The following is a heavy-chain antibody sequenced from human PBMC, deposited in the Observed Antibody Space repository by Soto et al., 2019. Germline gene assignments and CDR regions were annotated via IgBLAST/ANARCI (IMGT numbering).Heavy chain of an antibody. CDR3: ARAWTYAVDY. Sequence: EVQLVESGGGLVQPGGSLKLSCAASGFTFSDSAVNWVRQASGKGLEWVGHIRSKPFGHATAYAASVRGRFTISRDDSKNTAYLQMNSLNTDDTAVYYCARAWTYAVDYWGQGTLVTGSS. D-gene: IGHD1-7*01. V-gene: IGHV3-73*02. CDR1: GFTFSDSA. J-gene: IGHJ4*02. CDR2: IRSKPFGHAT.